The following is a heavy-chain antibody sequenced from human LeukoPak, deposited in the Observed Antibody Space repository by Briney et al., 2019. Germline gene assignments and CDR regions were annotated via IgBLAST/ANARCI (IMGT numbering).Heavy chain of an antibody. D-gene: IGHD6-19*01. Sequence: GGSLRLSCSASGFTFSRYAMHWVRQAPGKGLEYVSGINDNGGRTHYGDSVKGRFTISRDNSKNSLYLQMNSLRTEDTALYYCAKDISRADGPQEYWGQGTLVTVSS. CDR2: INDNGGRT. CDR3: AKDISRADGPQEY. J-gene: IGHJ4*02. CDR1: GFTFSRYA. V-gene: IGHV3-64*04.